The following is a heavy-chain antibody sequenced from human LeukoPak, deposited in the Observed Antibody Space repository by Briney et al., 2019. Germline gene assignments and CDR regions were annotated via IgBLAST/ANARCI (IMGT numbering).Heavy chain of an antibody. J-gene: IGHJ4*02. V-gene: IGHV3-30*04. CDR3: ARSYGSLRDFDY. Sequence: GRSLRLSCAAAGFIFSTYAMQCVRPAPSSGRGWVAAILYDGRNKYYADSVRGRFTISRDNSKNTLYVQMNSLRAEDTAVYYCARSYGSLRDFDYWGQGTLVTVSS. CDR2: ILYDGRNK. D-gene: IGHD5-18*01. CDR1: GFIFSTYA.